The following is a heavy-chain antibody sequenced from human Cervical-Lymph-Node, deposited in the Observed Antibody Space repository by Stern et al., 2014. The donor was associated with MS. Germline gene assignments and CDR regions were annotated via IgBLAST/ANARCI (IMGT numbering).Heavy chain of an antibody. J-gene: IGHJ5*02. CDR1: GGTFSKFP. CDR3: ALSSETSDRWYSLGYDL. Sequence: VHLVESGDEVPTPGSSVKVSCKASGGTFSKFPSSWVRQAPGHGLEWMGGLFPVFGAPTYAQEFRGRVTITADVSTSTVYMELSSLRSDDTAVYYCALSSETSDRWYSLGYDLWGQGTLVTVSS. D-gene: IGHD6-13*01. V-gene: IGHV1-69*01. CDR2: LFPVFGAP.